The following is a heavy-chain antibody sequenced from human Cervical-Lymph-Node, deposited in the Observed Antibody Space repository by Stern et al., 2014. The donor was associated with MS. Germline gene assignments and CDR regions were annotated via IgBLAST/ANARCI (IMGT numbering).Heavy chain of an antibody. Sequence: QVTLRESGPAVVKPTQTLTLTCTFSGFSLSSDGMCVTWIRQPPGKALEWLALIDWTNDKYDNTALKTRLTIPKDTPKNQVVLTMTNIDPMDTATYYCARMVGATGYYYDVDVWGQGTTVTVSS. V-gene: IGHV2-70*01. CDR1: GFSLSSDGMC. CDR2: IDWTNDK. CDR3: ARMVGATGYYYDVDV. J-gene: IGHJ6*02. D-gene: IGHD1-26*01.